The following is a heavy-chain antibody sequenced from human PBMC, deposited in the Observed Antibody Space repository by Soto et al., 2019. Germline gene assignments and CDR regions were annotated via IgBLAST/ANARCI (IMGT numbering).Heavy chain of an antibody. CDR2: ISGSGGST. CDR3: AKPPLLVAATTYYYYMDV. J-gene: IGHJ6*03. V-gene: IGHV3-23*01. D-gene: IGHD2-15*01. Sequence: EVQLLESGGGLVQPGGSLRLSCAASGFTFSSYAMSWVRQAPGKGLEWVSAISGSGGSTYYADSVKGRFTISRDNSKNTLYLQMNSLRAEDTAVYYCAKPPLLVAATTYYYYMDVWGKGTTVTVSS. CDR1: GFTFSSYA.